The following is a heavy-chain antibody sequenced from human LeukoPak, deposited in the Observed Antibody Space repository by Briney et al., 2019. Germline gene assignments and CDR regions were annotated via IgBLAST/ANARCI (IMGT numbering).Heavy chain of an antibody. CDR3: ARVGDGLNDGFDI. D-gene: IGHD5-24*01. V-gene: IGHV1-2*06. CDR1: GYTSTGYY. Sequence: GASVKVSCKASGYTSTGYYMNWVRQAPGQGLEWMGRINPNTGGTNYAQNFQGSVTMTRDTSITTVYMELSRLRSDDTAVYYCARVGDGLNDGFDIWGQGTMVTVSS. J-gene: IGHJ3*02. CDR2: INPNTGGT.